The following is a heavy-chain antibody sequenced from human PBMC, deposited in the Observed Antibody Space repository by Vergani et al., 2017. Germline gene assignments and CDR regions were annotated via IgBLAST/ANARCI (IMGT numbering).Heavy chain of an antibody. CDR1: GYTFTSYA. V-gene: IGHV1-3*01. CDR2: VNAGNVNT. CDR3: AGEGFYDYVWGSYRLRGVYYLDY. J-gene: IGHJ4*02. Sequence: QVQLVQSGAEVKKPGASVKVSCKASGYTFTSYAMHWVRQAPGQRLEWMGWVNAGNVNTRYSQKFQGRVTITRNTSASTAYMEVGSLRSEVTAVYYCAGEGFYDYVWGSYRLRGVYYLDYWGQGTLVTVSS. D-gene: IGHD3-16*02.